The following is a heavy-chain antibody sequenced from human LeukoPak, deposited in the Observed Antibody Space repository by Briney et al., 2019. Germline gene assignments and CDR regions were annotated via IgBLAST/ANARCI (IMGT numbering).Heavy chain of an antibody. CDR1: GGSISSYY. J-gene: IGHJ4*02. CDR3: AREVGYCSGGSCYSYFDY. V-gene: IGHV4-59*01. CDR2: IYYSGST. D-gene: IGHD2-15*01. Sequence: PSETLSLTCTVSGGSISSYYWSWIRQPPGKGLEWIGYIYYSGSTNYNASLANRVTISVDTSKNQFSLKLSSVTAADTAVYYCAREVGYCSGGSCYSYFDYWGQGTLVTVSS.